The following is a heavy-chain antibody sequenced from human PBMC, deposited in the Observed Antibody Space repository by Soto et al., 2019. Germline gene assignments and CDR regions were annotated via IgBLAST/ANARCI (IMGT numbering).Heavy chain of an antibody. CDR1: GFTFSNAW. J-gene: IGHJ6*02. V-gene: IGHV3-15*07. Sequence: PGGSLRLSCAASGFTFSNAWMNWVRQAPGKGLEWVGRIKSKTDGETTDDAAPVKGRFTISRDDAKNTLYLQMNSLKTEDTAVYYCTTVGHHDYVWGSGRRYYGMDVWGQGTTVTVSS. CDR3: TTVGHHDYVWGSGRRYYGMDV. CDR2: IKSKTDGETT. D-gene: IGHD3-16*01.